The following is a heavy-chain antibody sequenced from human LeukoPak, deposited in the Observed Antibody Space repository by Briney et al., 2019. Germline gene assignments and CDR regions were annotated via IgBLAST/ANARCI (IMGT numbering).Heavy chain of an antibody. CDR2: VFYSGTT. V-gene: IGHV4-39*01. Sequence: SETLSLTCTVSGGSFSNNNYYWTWLRQPPGMGLQWIGTVFYSGTTYYNPSLKGRATTSVDTSKNQFSLKLSSVTVADMAVYYCARLARSTRDYSWHFDLWGRGTLVTVSS. CDR1: GGSFSNNNYY. CDR3: ARLARSTRDYSWHFDL. J-gene: IGHJ2*01. D-gene: IGHD4-17*01.